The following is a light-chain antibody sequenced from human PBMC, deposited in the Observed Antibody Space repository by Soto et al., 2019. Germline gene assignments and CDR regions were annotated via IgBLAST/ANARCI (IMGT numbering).Light chain of an antibody. V-gene: IGKV3-15*01. CDR1: QSVNSN. Sequence: EIVMTQSPATLSVSPGERATLSCRASQSVNSNLAWYQQKPGQAPSLLIYGASTRTTGVAARFSGSGSGIAFTHTISSLQSKDFAVYYWQQYNNWPPYTFGQGTKLEI. CDR3: QQYNNWPPYT. J-gene: IGKJ2*01. CDR2: GAS.